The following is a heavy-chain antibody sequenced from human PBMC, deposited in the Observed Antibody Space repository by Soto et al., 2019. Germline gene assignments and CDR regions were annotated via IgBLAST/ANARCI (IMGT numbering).Heavy chain of an antibody. CDR1: GYTFTNYW. V-gene: IGHV5-51*01. CDR2: IYPGDSDT. Sequence: GESLKISCKGSGYTFTNYWIGWLRQMPVKGLEWMGIIYPGDSDTKYNPSFQGQITISADKSITTTYLQWSSLKASDTAIYYCAASIFYYGMDVWGQGTKVTVSS. J-gene: IGHJ6*02. CDR3: AASIFYYGMDV.